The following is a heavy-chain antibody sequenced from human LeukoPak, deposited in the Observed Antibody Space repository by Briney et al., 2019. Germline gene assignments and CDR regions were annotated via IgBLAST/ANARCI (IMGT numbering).Heavy chain of an antibody. CDR1: GGSISSGGYS. Sequence: PSETLSLTCAVSGGSISSGGYSWSWIRQPPGKGLEWIGYIYYSGSTYYNPSLKSRVTISVDTSKNQFSLKLSSVTAADTAVYYCARVQYQLLLAYYYYYMDVWGKGTTVTVSS. J-gene: IGHJ6*03. D-gene: IGHD2-2*01. V-gene: IGHV4-30-4*07. CDR2: IYYSGST. CDR3: ARVQYQLLLAYYYYYMDV.